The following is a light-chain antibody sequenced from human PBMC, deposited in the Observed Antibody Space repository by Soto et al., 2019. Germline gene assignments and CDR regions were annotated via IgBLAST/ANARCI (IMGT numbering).Light chain of an antibody. CDR3: QQFHTGPQT. V-gene: IGKV3-15*01. Sequence: EIVMTQSPATLTVSPGQSASLSCRASQSVRSNLSCYEHRPGQAPRLLIYGASTRATGIPARFSGSGSGSGFTLTISSLQSEDFAVYYCQQFHTGPQTYGQGIKVISK. J-gene: IGKJ1*01. CDR2: GAS. CDR1: QSVRSN.